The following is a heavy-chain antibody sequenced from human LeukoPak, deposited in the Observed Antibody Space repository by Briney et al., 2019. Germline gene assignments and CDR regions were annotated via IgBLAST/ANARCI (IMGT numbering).Heavy chain of an antibody. D-gene: IGHD4-11*01. CDR2: IRYDGSNK. V-gene: IGHV3-30*02. CDR3: AKGRYSNVRLDY. Sequence: GGSLRLSCAASGFTFSSYGMHWVRQAPGKGLEWVAFIRYDGSNKYYADSVKGRFTISRDNSKNTLYLQVNSLRAEDTAVYYCAKGRYSNVRLDYWGQGTLVTVPS. J-gene: IGHJ4*02. CDR1: GFTFSSYG.